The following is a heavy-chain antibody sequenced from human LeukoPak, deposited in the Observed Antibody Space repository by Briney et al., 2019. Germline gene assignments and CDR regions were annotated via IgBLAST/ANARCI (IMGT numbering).Heavy chain of an antibody. Sequence: GGSLRLSCAAPGFTFSSYAMHWVRQAPGKGLEWVAVISYDGSNKYYADSVKGRFTISRDNSKNTLYLQMNSLRAEDTAVYYCARDAHSGYDYHYYFDYWGQGTLVTVSS. CDR1: GFTFSSYA. V-gene: IGHV3-30-3*01. D-gene: IGHD5-12*01. CDR3: ARDAHSGYDYHYYFDY. CDR2: ISYDGSNK. J-gene: IGHJ4*02.